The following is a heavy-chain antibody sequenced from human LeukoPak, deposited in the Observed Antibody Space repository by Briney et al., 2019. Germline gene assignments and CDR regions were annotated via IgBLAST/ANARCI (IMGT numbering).Heavy chain of an antibody. J-gene: IGHJ4*02. CDR1: GFTFSSYA. CDR3: ARVGDLYSPFFDY. V-gene: IGHV4-59*01. Sequence: GSLRLSCAASGFTFSSYAMSWIRQPPGKGLEWIGYMYSGGNINYNPSLKSRLTMSIDTSKNQFSLTLNSVTAADTAVYYCARVGDLYSPFFDYWGQGTLVTVSS. CDR2: MYSGGNI. D-gene: IGHD5-24*01.